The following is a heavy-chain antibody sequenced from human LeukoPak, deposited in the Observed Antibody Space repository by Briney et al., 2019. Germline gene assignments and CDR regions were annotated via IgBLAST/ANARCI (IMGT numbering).Heavy chain of an antibody. D-gene: IGHD6-19*01. V-gene: IGHV4-59*12. J-gene: IGHJ4*02. Sequence: SETLSLTCTVSGGSISSYYWSWIRQPPGKGLEWIGYIYYSGSTNYNPSLKSRVTISVDTSKNQFSLKLSSVTAVDTAVYYCARVAYSSGWYYFDYWGQGTLVTVSS. CDR1: GGSISSYY. CDR2: IYYSGST. CDR3: ARVAYSSGWYYFDY.